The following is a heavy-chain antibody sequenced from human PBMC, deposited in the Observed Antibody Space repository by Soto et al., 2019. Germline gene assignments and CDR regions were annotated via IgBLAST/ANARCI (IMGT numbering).Heavy chain of an antibody. CDR3: ARDGDIVVVVAATGHYYGMDV. CDR1: GFTFSSYG. Sequence: QVQLVESGGGVVQPGRSLRLSCAASGFTFSSYGMHWVRQAPGKGLEWVAVIWYDGSNKYYADSVKGRFTISRDNSKNTLYLQMHSLRAEDTAVYYCARDGDIVVVVAATGHYYGMDVWGQGTTVTVSS. CDR2: IWYDGSNK. J-gene: IGHJ6*02. D-gene: IGHD2-15*01. V-gene: IGHV3-33*01.